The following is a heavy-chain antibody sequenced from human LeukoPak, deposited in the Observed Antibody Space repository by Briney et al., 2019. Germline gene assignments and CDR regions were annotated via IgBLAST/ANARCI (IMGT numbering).Heavy chain of an antibody. J-gene: IGHJ1*01. D-gene: IGHD3-10*01. CDR2: IYPGDSDT. CDR1: GYSFTTYW. CDR3: ARLSFRSGVTMVRGVTEYFQH. Sequence: GDSLKISCKGSGYSFTTYWIGWVRQMPGKGLEWMGIIYPGDSDTRYSPSFQGQVTISADKSISTAYLQWSSLKASDTAMYYCARLSFRSGVTMVRGVTEYFQHWGQGTLVTVSS. V-gene: IGHV5-51*01.